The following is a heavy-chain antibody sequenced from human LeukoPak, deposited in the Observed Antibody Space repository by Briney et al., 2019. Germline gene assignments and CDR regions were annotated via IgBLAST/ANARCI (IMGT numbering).Heavy chain of an antibody. J-gene: IGHJ3*02. CDR3: AREGLGAFDI. CDR2: IWYDGSNK. V-gene: IGHV3-33*08. Sequence: GTSLRLSCAASGFTFSSHVIHWVRQAPGKGLEWVALIWYDGSNKYYADSVKGRFTISRDNSKNMLYLQMNSLTAEDTAVYYCAREGLGAFDIWGQGTMVTVSS. CDR1: GFTFSSHV. D-gene: IGHD3-16*01.